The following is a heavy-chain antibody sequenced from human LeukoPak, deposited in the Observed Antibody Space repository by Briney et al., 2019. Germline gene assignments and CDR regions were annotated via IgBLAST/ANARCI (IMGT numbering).Heavy chain of an antibody. CDR1: GYTFNTYG. J-gene: IGHJ5*01. CDR3: ARDKAFLGYYDTSGYFQQWFDS. Sequence: ASVKVSCKASGYTFNTYGITWVRQAPGQGLEWMGWISPYNGDTHYAQKFQDGVTMTTDTSTSTAYMDLRSLGFDDTAVYYCARDKAFLGYYDTSGYFQQWFDSWGQGTLVTVSS. D-gene: IGHD3-22*01. V-gene: IGHV1-18*04. CDR2: ISPYNGDT.